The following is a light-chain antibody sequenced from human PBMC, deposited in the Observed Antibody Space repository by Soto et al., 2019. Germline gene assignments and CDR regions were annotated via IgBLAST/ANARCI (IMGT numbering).Light chain of an antibody. J-gene: IGKJ3*01. CDR3: QQSYSTPPLFT. CDR1: QSISSY. V-gene: IGKV1-39*01. Sequence: DIQMTQSPSSLSASVGDRVTITCRASQSISSYLNWYQQKPGKAPKLLIYAASSLQSGVPSRFSGRGSGTDFTLTISSLQPEDFATYYCQQSYSTPPLFTFGPGTKVDIK. CDR2: AAS.